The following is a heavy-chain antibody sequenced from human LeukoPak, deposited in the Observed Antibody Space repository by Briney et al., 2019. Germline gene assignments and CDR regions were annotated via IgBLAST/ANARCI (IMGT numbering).Heavy chain of an antibody. Sequence: SETLSLTCTVSGGSISSYYWSWIRQPPGKGLEWIGYIYYSGSTYYNPSLKSRVTISVDTSKNQFSLKLSSVTAADTAVYYCARVKVVVAATGVGYWYFDLWGRGTLVTVSS. CDR2: IYYSGST. V-gene: IGHV4-59*06. CDR3: ARVKVVVAATGVGYWYFDL. CDR1: GGSISSYY. J-gene: IGHJ2*01. D-gene: IGHD2-15*01.